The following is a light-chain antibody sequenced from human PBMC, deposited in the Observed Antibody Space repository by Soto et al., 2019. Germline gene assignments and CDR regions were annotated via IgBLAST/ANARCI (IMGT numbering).Light chain of an antibody. V-gene: IGKV3-20*01. CDR2: GAS. J-gene: IGKJ1*01. CDR3: HQYGSAQAWT. Sequence: EIVLTQSPGTLSLFPGERATLSCRASQSISSSYVAWYQQKADQAPRLLIHGASNRATGIPDRFSGAGSGREVTLTISRLEPEDVAVYYCHQYGSAQAWTFGQGTKVEIK. CDR1: QSISSSY.